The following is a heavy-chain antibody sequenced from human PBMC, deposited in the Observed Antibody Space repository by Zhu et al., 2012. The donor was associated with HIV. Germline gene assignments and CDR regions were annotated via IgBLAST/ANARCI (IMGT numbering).Heavy chain of an antibody. CDR1: GSSIISTYY. D-gene: IGHD3-3*02. Sequence: QVQLQESGPGLVKPSETLSFTCAVSGSSIISTYYWGWIRQPPGKGLEWIGSIYHSETTYYNPSLKSRVTISIDTANNQFSLKLSSVTAADTAVYYCARHSWTATDYFDYWGQGTLVTVSS. CDR2: IYHSETT. V-gene: IGHV4-38-2*01. CDR3: ARHSWTATDYFDY. J-gene: IGHJ4*02.